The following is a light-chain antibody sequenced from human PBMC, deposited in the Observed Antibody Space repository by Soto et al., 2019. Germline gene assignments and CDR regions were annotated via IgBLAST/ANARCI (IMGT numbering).Light chain of an antibody. CDR2: EVS. J-gene: IGLJ2*01. CDR3: ISYTSSSVVV. CDR1: NSDVGGYNY. Sequence: QSVLTQPASVSGSPGQSITISCTGTNSDVGGYNYVSWYQQHPGKAPKLMIYEVSNRPSGISNRFSGSKSGNTASLTISGLQAEDEADYYCISYTSSSVVVFGGGTKLTVL. V-gene: IGLV2-14*01.